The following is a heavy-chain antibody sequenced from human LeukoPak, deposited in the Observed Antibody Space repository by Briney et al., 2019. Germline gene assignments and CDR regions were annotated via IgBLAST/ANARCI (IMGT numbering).Heavy chain of an antibody. J-gene: IGHJ6*02. V-gene: IGHV3-23*01. CDR2: ISGSGGST. Sequence: GGSLRLSCAASGFTFSSYAMSWVRQAPGKGLEWVSAISGSGGSTYYADSAKGRFTISRDNSKNTLYLQMNSLRAEDTAVYYCARDQGYCSGGSCYTSLYYYYGMDVWGQGTTVTVSS. CDR3: ARDQGYCSGGSCYTSLYYYYGMDV. CDR1: GFTFSSYA. D-gene: IGHD2-15*01.